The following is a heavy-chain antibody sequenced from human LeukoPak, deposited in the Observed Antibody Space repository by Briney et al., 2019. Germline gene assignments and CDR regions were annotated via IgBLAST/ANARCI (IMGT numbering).Heavy chain of an antibody. D-gene: IGHD6-13*01. V-gene: IGHV3-7*04. J-gene: IGHJ3*02. CDR2: IKQDGSEK. CDR1: GFTFSSYW. CDR3: ARPYSSSEAFDI. Sequence: GGSLRLSCAASGFTFSSYWMSWARQAPGKGLEWVANIKQDGSEKYYVDSVKGRFTISRDNAQNSLYLQMNSLRAEDTAVYYCARPYSSSEAFDIWGQGTMVTVSS.